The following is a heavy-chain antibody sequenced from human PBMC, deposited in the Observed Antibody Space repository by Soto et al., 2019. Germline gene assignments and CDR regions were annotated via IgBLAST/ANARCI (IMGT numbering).Heavy chain of an antibody. Sequence: HPGGSLRLSCAASGFTFSSYGISWIRLSPGKGLEWVSVIYSGGSTYYADSVKGRFTISRDNSKNTLYLQMNSLRAEDTAVYYCARNYYDSGGGFDYWGQRTLVTVSS. J-gene: IGHJ4*02. CDR1: GFTFSSYG. CDR2: IYSGGST. V-gene: IGHV3-53*01. CDR3: ARNYYDSGGGFDY. D-gene: IGHD3-22*01.